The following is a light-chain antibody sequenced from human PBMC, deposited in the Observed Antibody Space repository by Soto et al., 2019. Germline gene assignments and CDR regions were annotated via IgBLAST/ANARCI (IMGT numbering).Light chain of an antibody. CDR3: QSYDSGLSGVV. CDR1: SSNIGAGYD. Sequence: QSALTQPPSVSGAPGQRVTISCTGSSSNIGAGYDVHWYQQLPGTAPKLLIYGNSNRPSGVPDRFSGSKSGTSASLAITGLQAEDEADYYCQSYDSGLSGVVFGGGTKLTVL. J-gene: IGLJ2*01. CDR2: GNS. V-gene: IGLV1-40*01.